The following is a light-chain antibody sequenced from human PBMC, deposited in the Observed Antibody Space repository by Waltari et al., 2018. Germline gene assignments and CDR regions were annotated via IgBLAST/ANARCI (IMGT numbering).Light chain of an antibody. J-gene: IGLJ3*02. Sequence: SVLTQPPSVSAAPGKRVTISCSGSHSNIGIHYVSWYQQFPGAAPKLLIYENTRLPPGNPHRFSGSKSDTSATLDISGLQTGDEAHYYCGTWDSSLSHGRLFGGGTKLTVL. CDR2: ENT. V-gene: IGLV1-51*02. CDR3: GTWDSSLSHGRL. CDR1: HSNIGIHY.